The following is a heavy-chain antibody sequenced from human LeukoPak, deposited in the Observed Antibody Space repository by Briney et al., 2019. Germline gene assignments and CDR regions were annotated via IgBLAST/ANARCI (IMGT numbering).Heavy chain of an antibody. Sequence: SETLSLTCTVSGGSISSYYWSWIRQTPGKGLEWIGYIYYSGSTNYNPSLKSRVTISVDTSKNQFSLKLSSVTAADTAVYYCARSVFWSGTNWFDPWGQGTLVTVSS. D-gene: IGHD3-3*01. CDR3: ARSVFWSGTNWFDP. V-gene: IGHV4-59*01. CDR2: IYYSGST. J-gene: IGHJ5*02. CDR1: GGSISSYY.